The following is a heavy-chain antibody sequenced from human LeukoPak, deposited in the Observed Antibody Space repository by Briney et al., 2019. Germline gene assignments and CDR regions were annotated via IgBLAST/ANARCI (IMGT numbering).Heavy chain of an antibody. J-gene: IGHJ4*02. CDR3: ARDRAIFGVATY. D-gene: IGHD3-3*01. V-gene: IGHV1-8*03. CDR1: GYTFTSYD. CDR2: MNPNSGNT. Sequence: ASVKVSCKASGYTFTSYDIYWVRQAPGQGLEWMGWMNPNSGNTGYAQKFQGRGTITRNTSISTAYMELSSLRSEGTAVYYCARDRAIFGVATYWGQGTLVTVSS.